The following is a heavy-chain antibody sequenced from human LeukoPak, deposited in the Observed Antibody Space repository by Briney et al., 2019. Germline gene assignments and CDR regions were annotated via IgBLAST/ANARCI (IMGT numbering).Heavy chain of an antibody. V-gene: IGHV1-2*06. D-gene: IGHD6-19*01. J-gene: IGHJ4*02. CDR2: INPNSGGT. Sequence: GASVKVPCKASGYTFTGYYMHWVRQAPGQGLEWMGRINPNSGGTNYAQKFQGRVTMTRDTSISTAYMELSGLRSDDTAVYYCARDPRIAVAGKYFDYWGQGTLVTVSS. CDR1: GYTFTGYY. CDR3: ARDPRIAVAGKYFDY.